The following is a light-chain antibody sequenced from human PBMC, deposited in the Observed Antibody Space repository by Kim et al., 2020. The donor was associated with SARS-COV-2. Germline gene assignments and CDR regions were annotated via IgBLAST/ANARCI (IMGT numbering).Light chain of an antibody. CDR1: SGHSSYA. CDR2: LNSDGSH. J-gene: IGLJ3*02. CDR3: QTWGTGPV. Sequence: GASVKLTCTLSSGHSSYAIARHQQQPEKGARYLMKLNSDGSHSKGDGNPDRFSGSSSGAERYLTISSRQSEDEADYYCQTWGTGPVFGGGTQLTVL. V-gene: IGLV4-69*01.